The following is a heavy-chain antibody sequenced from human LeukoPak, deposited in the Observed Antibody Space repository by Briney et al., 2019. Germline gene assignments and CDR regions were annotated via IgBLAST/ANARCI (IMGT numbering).Heavy chain of an antibody. V-gene: IGHV4-59*08. CDR3: AQTTGWPGFDF. Sequence: KASETLSLTCSASGASTSNRYRSWIRQFPGGTGEWIGHIYNAKNTKYNPSLTSRVTISVDTSRNQFSLSLTSLTAADTAIYYCAQTTGWPGFDFWGPGALVTVSS. CDR2: IYNAKNT. CDR1: GASTSNRY. D-gene: IGHD6-19*01. J-gene: IGHJ4*02.